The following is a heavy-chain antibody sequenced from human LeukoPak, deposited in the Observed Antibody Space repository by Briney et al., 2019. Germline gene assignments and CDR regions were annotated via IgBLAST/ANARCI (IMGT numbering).Heavy chain of an antibody. CDR1: GGTFSNYA. D-gene: IGHD2-15*01. V-gene: IGHV1-69*05. Sequence: ASVKVSCKASGGTFSNYAISWVRQAPGQGLEWMGRIIPIFGTTNYAQKFQGRVTITTDESTSTAYMELSSLRSDDTAVYYCARGGVVVAATSFDYWGQGTLVTVSS. CDR3: ARGGVVVAATSFDY. CDR2: IIPIFGTT. J-gene: IGHJ4*02.